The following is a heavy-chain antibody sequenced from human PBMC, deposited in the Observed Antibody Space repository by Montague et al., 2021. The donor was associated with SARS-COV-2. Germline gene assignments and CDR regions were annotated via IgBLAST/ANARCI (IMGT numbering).Heavy chain of an antibody. CDR3: ATSSAIVATIRGGGNYYYYYGMDV. J-gene: IGHJ6*02. CDR1: GYTLTELS. Sequence: QSGAEVKKPGESLKISCKVSGYTLTELSMHWVRQAPGKGLEWMGGFDPEDGETTYAQKFQGRVTMTEDTSTDTAYMELSSLRSEDTAVYYCATSSAIVATIRGGGNYYYYYGMDVWGQGTTVTVSS. V-gene: IGHV1-24*01. CDR2: FDPEDGET. D-gene: IGHD5-12*01.